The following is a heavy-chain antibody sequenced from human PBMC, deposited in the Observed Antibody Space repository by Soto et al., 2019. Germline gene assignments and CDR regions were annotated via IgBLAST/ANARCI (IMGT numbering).Heavy chain of an antibody. CDR2: IIPIFGTA. CDR1: GGTFSSYA. Sequence: GASVKVSCKASGGTFSSYAISRVRQAPGQGLEWMGGIIPIFGTANYAQKFQGRVTITADESTSTAYMELSSLRSEDTAVYYCASIVVVPAGHYYYGMDVWGQGTTVTVSS. D-gene: IGHD2-2*01. CDR3: ASIVVVPAGHYYYGMDV. V-gene: IGHV1-69*13. J-gene: IGHJ6*02.